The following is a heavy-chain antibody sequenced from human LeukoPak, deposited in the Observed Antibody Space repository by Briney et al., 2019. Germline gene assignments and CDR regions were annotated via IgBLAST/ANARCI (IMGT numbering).Heavy chain of an antibody. J-gene: IGHJ6*02. CDR2: ISAYNGNT. CDR3: ARGLGEDIVVVPAATYYYYGMDV. V-gene: IGHV1-18*01. D-gene: IGHD2-2*01. CDR1: GYTFTSYG. Sequence: ASVKVSCKASGYTFTSYGISWVRQAPGQGLEWMGWISAYNGNTNYAQKLQGRVTMTTDTSTSTAYMELRSLRSDDTAVYYCARGLGEDIVVVPAATYYYYGMDVWGQGTTVTVSS.